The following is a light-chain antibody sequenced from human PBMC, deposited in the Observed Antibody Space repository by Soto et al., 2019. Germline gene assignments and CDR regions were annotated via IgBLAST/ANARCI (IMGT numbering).Light chain of an antibody. CDR3: QQYNSFWT. J-gene: IGKJ1*01. V-gene: IGKV1-5*01. CDR2: DAS. Sequence: DIQMTQSPSTLSASVGDRVTITCRASQSISNWLAWYQQKPGKAHRLLIYDASYLERGVPSRFSGSGSETEFPLTISDLQPDDLGTYYCQQYNSFWTFGQGTKVEI. CDR1: QSISNW.